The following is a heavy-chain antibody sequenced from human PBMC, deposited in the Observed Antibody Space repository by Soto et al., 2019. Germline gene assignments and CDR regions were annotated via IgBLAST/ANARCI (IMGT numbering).Heavy chain of an antibody. Sequence: QVTLKESGPVLVKPTETLTLTCTVSGFALSNARMGVSWIRQPPGKALEWLAHIFSNDEKSYTTSLKSRLTIAKDTSTSKVVLTMTNTHPVDTATYYCARIRGYGGNSGGFDYWGQGTLVTVSS. D-gene: IGHD2-21*02. J-gene: IGHJ4*02. V-gene: IGHV2-26*01. CDR2: IFSNDEK. CDR1: GFALSNARMG. CDR3: ARIRGYGGNSGGFDY.